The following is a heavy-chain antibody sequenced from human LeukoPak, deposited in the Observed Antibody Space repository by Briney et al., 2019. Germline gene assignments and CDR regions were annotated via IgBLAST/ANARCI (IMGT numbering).Heavy chain of an antibody. CDR2: MNPNTANT. Sequence: ASVKVSCKASGYTFTKYDINWVRQATGQGLEWMGWMNPNTANTGYAQKFQGRVTMTRNTSISTVYMELYNLRSEDTAVYYCARGLEGNDAFDIWGQGTMITVSS. V-gene: IGHV1-8*01. D-gene: IGHD4-23*01. CDR1: GYTFTKYD. CDR3: ARGLEGNDAFDI. J-gene: IGHJ3*02.